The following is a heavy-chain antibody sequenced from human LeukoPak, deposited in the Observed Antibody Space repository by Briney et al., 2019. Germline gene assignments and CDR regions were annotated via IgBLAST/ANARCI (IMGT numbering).Heavy chain of an antibody. CDR1: GFTFSSYA. CDR2: ISGSGGST. D-gene: IGHD5-18*01. Sequence: GGSLRLSCAASGFTFSSYAMSWVRQAPGKGLEWVSAISGSGGSTYYADSVKGRFTISRDNSKNTLYLQMNSLRAEDTAVYYYAKGEYSYGRNWFDPWGQGTLVTVSS. V-gene: IGHV3-23*01. CDR3: AKGEYSYGRNWFDP. J-gene: IGHJ5*02.